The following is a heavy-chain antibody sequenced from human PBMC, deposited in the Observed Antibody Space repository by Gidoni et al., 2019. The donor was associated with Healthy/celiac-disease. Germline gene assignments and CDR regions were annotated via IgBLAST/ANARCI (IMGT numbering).Heavy chain of an antibody. Sequence: QVQLQESGPGLVKPSETLSLTCTVSGGSVSSGSYYWSWIRQPPGKGLEWIGYIYYSGSTNYNPSLKSRVTISVDTSKNQFSLKLSSVTAADTAVYYCAITIAVAHFDYWGQGTLVTVSS. J-gene: IGHJ4*02. D-gene: IGHD6-19*01. CDR2: IYYSGST. CDR3: AITIAVAHFDY. CDR1: GGSVSSGSYY. V-gene: IGHV4-61*01.